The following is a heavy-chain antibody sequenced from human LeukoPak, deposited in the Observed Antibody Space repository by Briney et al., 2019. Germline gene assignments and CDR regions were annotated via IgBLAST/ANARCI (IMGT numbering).Heavy chain of an antibody. Sequence: GGSLRLSRAASGFTVSSNYMSWVRQAPGKGLEWVSVIYSGGSTYYADSVEGRFTISRDNSKNTLYLQMNSLRAEDTAVYYCARDHRERLVYAIEPYYYYYYGMDVWGQGTTVTVSS. V-gene: IGHV3-66*01. J-gene: IGHJ6*02. CDR2: IYSGGST. CDR1: GFTVSSNY. CDR3: ARDHRERLVYAIEPYYYYYYGMDV. D-gene: IGHD2-8*01.